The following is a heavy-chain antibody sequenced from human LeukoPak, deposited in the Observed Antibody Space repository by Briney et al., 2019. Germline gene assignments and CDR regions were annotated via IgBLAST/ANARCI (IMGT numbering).Heavy chain of an antibody. V-gene: IGHV1-46*03. CDR1: GYTFTSYY. D-gene: IGHD3-3*01. J-gene: IGHJ3*02. CDR3: ASFRPKSYDFWSGYSNDAFDI. CDR2: INPRVGST. Sequence: GASVKVSCMASGYTFTSYYMRWVRQAPGQGLEWMGIINPRVGSTSSARKLQGRVTMTRDTSTSTVYMELSSLRSEDTAVYYCASFRPKSYDFWSGYSNDAFDIWGQGTMVTVSS.